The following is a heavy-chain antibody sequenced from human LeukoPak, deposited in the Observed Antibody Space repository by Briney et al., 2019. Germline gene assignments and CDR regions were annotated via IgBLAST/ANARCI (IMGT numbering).Heavy chain of an antibody. CDR2: ISAYNGNT. V-gene: IGHV1-18*01. CDR3: ARVRPETHYYDSSGYYYMVY. J-gene: IGHJ4*02. D-gene: IGHD3-22*01. CDR1: GYTFTSYG. Sequence: ASVKVSCKASGYTFTSYGISWVRQAPGQGLEWMGWISAYNGNTNYAQKLQGRVTMTTDTSTSTAYMELRSLSSDDTAVYYCARVRPETHYYDSSGYYYMVYWGQGTLVTVSS.